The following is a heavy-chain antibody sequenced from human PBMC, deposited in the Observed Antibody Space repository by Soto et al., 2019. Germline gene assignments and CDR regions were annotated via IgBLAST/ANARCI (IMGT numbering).Heavy chain of an antibody. CDR1: GFTFSSYA. D-gene: IGHD2-2*01. J-gene: IGHJ4*02. CDR2: MSYDGSNK. Sequence: HPGGSLRLSCAASGFTFSSYAVHWVRQAPGKGLECVAVMSYDGSNKYYADSVKGRFTISSDNSKNTLYLQMNSLGTEDTAVYYCARGYCSRPSCSHFDCWGQGTLVTVYS. CDR3: ARGYCSRPSCSHFDC. V-gene: IGHV3-30-3*01.